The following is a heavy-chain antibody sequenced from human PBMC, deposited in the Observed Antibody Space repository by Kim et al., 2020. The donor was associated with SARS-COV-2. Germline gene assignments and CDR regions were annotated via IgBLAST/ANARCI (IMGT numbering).Heavy chain of an antibody. CDR1: GFTVSSYS. CDR2: INSSSSTI. V-gene: IGHV3-48*02. D-gene: IGHD6-19*01. J-gene: IGHJ4*02. CDR3: ALWGDGGDDLAVAVAY. Sequence: GGSLRLSCAASGFTVSSYSMNWVRQAPGKGLDWVSCINSSSSTISYADSVKGRFTISRDNAKNSLFLQMNSLRDEDTAVYYCALWGDGGDDLAVAVAYWGQGTLVTVSS.